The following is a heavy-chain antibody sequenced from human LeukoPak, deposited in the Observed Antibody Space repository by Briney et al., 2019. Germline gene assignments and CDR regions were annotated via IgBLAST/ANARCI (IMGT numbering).Heavy chain of an antibody. CDR3: AELGITMIGGV. V-gene: IGHV3-23*01. J-gene: IGHJ6*04. Sequence: GGSLRLSCAASGFTFSSHAMNWVRQAPGKGLEWVSALSGSGGSTYYADSVKGRFTISRDNAKNSLYLQMNSLRAEDTAVYYCAELGITMIGGVWGKGTTVTISS. CDR2: LSGSGGST. D-gene: IGHD3-10*02. CDR1: GFTFSSHA.